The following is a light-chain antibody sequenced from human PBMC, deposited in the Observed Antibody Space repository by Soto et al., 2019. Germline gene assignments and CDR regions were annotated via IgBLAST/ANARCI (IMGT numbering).Light chain of an antibody. CDR3: QKYNNWPPWT. CDR1: QSVSSN. J-gene: IGKJ1*01. V-gene: IGKV3D-15*01. CDR2: GAS. Sequence: EIVMTQSPATLSVSPGERATLSCRASQSVSSNLAWYQQKPGQAPRLLIYGASTRATGIPARFSGSGSGTEFTLTISSLQSEDFAVYYCQKYNNWPPWTFGHGTKVEIK.